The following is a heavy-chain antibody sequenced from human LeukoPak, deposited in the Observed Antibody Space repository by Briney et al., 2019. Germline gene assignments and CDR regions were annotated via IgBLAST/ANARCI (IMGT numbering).Heavy chain of an antibody. CDR1: GFTFSSYG. J-gene: IGHJ3*02. CDR3: ARVLCSGGTCLDAFDI. V-gene: IGHV3-33*01. D-gene: IGHD2-15*01. CDR2: IWYDGSNK. Sequence: GGSLRLSCVASGFTFSSYGMYWVRQAPGKGLEWVAVIWYDGSNKYYADSVKGRFTISRDNSKNALYLQMNSLRAEDTAVYYCARVLCSGGTCLDAFDIWGQGTMVTVSS.